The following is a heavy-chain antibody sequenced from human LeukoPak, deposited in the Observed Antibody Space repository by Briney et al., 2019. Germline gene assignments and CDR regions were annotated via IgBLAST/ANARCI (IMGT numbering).Heavy chain of an antibody. CDR1: GYSISSGYY. Sequence: SETLSLTCTVSGYSISSGYYWGWIRRPPGKGLEGIGTIYHSGSTYYNPSLKRRVTISVDTSKNQFSLKLTSVTAADTAVYYCARVRGYCSSTICYRYYFDYWGQGTLVTVSS. J-gene: IGHJ4*02. V-gene: IGHV4-38-2*02. CDR3: ARVRGYCSSTICYRYYFDY. D-gene: IGHD2-2*01. CDR2: IYHSGST.